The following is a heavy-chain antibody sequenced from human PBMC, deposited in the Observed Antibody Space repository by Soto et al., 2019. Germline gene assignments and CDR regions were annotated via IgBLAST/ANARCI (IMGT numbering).Heavy chain of an antibody. J-gene: IGHJ4*02. CDR2: IKPSGGQT. D-gene: IGHD1-26*01. Sequence: QVQLVQSGAEVRKPGASVKVSCKTSGYTFSSYNVHWVRQAPGQGLEWLGIIKPSGGQTRAAQKFQGRITMTRDTSTSTVHLELTRLRSEDTAVYYCATGATVADWGQGTLVIVSS. CDR3: ATGATVAD. CDR1: GYTFSSYN. V-gene: IGHV1-46*01.